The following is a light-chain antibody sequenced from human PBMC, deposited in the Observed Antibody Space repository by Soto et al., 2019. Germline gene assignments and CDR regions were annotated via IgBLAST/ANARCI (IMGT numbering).Light chain of an antibody. CDR1: QTIGSW. J-gene: IGKJ2*02. V-gene: IGKV1-5*03. Sequence: DIQMTQSPSTLSASVGDRVTITCRTSQTIGSWLAWYQQKPGKAPKLLIYEASTLESGVPSRFSGSASGTEYTRTISSLQPDDFATYYCQQYNSYACTFGLGPKREIK. CDR3: QQYNSYACT. CDR2: EAS.